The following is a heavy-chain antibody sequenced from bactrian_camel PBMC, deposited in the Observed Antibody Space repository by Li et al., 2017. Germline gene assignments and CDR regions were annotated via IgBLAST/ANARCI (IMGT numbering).Heavy chain of an antibody. Sequence: VQLVESGGGSVEAGGSLRLSCAASGYTYSMYCLGWFRQPPGKEREFVSSITNAGRTGYADSVKGRFTISKDNAKNQLYLQMNSLKPEDTAMYYCAADVSTCSSNWQLYRFWGQGTQVTVS. J-gene: IGHJ4*01. CDR2: ITNAGRT. CDR1: GYTYSMYC. D-gene: IGHD8*01. CDR3: AADVSTCSSNWQLYRF. V-gene: IGHV3S53*01.